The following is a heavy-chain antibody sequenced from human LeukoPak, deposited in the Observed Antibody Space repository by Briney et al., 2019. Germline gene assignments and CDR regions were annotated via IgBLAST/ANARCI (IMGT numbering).Heavy chain of an antibody. J-gene: IGHJ5*02. V-gene: IGHV4-59*08. CDR1: GGSISSYH. Sequence: SETLSLTCTVSGGSISSYHWLWIRPPPGKGLEWIGYIYYSGSNNYNPSLKSRVSISVDTSKNHFSLKLSSVTAADTAVYDCARLVSAGSNYVWFDPWGQGTLVTVSS. CDR2: IYYSGSN. CDR3: ARLVSAGSNYVWFDP. D-gene: IGHD4-11*01.